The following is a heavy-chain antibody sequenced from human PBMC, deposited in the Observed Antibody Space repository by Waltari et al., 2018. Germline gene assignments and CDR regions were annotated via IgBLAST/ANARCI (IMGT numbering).Heavy chain of an antibody. V-gene: IGHV1-2*02. D-gene: IGHD3-3*01. CDR2: INAKSGGT. CDR3: TRGNKITAVEVIIPLLTMDV. J-gene: IGHJ6*02. Sequence: QVQLVQSGAEVKKPGASVKVSCKASGYTFTDFYMHWLRQAPGQGLEWMGWINAKSGGTEYAQKFQGGVTMTRDTSISTVYMELSRLRSDDTAVYYCTRGNKITAVEVIIPLLTMDVWGQGTTVTVSS. CDR1: GYTFTDFY.